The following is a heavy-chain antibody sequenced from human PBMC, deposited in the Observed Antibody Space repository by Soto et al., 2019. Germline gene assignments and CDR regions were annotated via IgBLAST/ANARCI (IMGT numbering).Heavy chain of an antibody. CDR2: IIPIFGTA. Sequence: SVKVSCKASGGTFSSYAISWVRQAPGQGLEWMGGIIPIFGTANYAQKFQGRVTINADEYTSTDYMELSSLRSEDTAVYYCARGERQWPDGNDIWGQGTMVTVSS. CDR3: ARGERQWPDGNDI. D-gene: IGHD6-19*01. J-gene: IGHJ3*02. V-gene: IGHV1-69*13. CDR1: GGTFSSYA.